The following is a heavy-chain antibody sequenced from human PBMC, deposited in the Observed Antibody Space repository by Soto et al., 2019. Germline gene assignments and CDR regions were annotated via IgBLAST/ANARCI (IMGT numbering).Heavy chain of an antibody. V-gene: IGHV3-30-3*01. CDR3: ARDAFCSGGRCKYYYYGMPV. CDR1: VFSFSSYG. D-gene: IGHD2-15*01. Sequence: PVGSLRLSCACSVFSFSSYGMHCVRHSPGKGLEWVAVISYDGSNKYYADSVKGRFTISRDNSKNTLYLQMNSLRAEDTGVYYCARDAFCSGGRCKYYYYGMPVFGHGTTVHVSS. CDR2: ISYDGSNK. J-gene: IGHJ6*01.